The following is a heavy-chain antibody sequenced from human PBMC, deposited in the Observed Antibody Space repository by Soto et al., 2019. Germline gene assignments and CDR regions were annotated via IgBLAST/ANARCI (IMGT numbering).Heavy chain of an antibody. V-gene: IGHV5-51*01. CDR3: ARGNDFWSGYLPFDY. CDR1: GYSFTSYW. Sequence: PGESLKISCKGSGYSFTSYWIGWVRQMQGKGLEWMGIIYPGDSDTRYSPSFQGQVTISADKSISTAYLQWSSLKASDTAMYYCARGNDFWSGYLPFDYWGQGTLVTVSS. CDR2: IYPGDSDT. J-gene: IGHJ4*02. D-gene: IGHD3-3*01.